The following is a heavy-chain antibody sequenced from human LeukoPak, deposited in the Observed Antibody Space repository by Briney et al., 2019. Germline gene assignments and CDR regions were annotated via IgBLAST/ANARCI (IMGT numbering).Heavy chain of an antibody. D-gene: IGHD5-18*01. Sequence: SETLSLICTVSGGSISSYYWSWIRQPPGKGLEWIGYIYYSGSTNYNPSLKSRVTISVDTSKNQFSLKLSSVTAADTAVYYCARQSLRNTAMVFGYWGQGTLVTVSS. J-gene: IGHJ4*02. CDR1: GGSISSYY. CDR2: IYYSGST. CDR3: ARQSLRNTAMVFGY. V-gene: IGHV4-59*08.